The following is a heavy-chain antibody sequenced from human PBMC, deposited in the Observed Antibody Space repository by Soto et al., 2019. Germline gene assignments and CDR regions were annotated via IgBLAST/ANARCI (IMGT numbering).Heavy chain of an antibody. CDR2: INAGNGNT. Sequence: GASVKVSCKASGYTFTSYAMHWVRQAPGQRLEWMGWINAGNGNTKYSQKYQGRVTITRDTSASTAYMELSSLRSEDTAVYYCARDKSGVVVAAQEIDYWGQGTLVTVSS. V-gene: IGHV1-3*01. CDR3: ARDKSGVVVAAQEIDY. D-gene: IGHD2-15*01. CDR1: GYTFTSYA. J-gene: IGHJ4*02.